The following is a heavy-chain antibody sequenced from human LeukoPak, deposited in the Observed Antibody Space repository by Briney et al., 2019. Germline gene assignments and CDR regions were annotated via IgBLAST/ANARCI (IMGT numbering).Heavy chain of an antibody. J-gene: IGHJ1*01. Sequence: PSETLSLTCAVYGGSFSGYYWTWIRQSPGKGLEWIGEINHSGSTNYNPSLKSRVTISVDTSKNQFSLKLSSVTAADTAVYYCAREGGGSNRCLDWGQGTLVTVSS. V-gene: IGHV4-34*01. CDR2: INHSGST. D-gene: IGHD3-16*02. CDR3: AREGGGSNRCLD. CDR1: GGSFSGYY.